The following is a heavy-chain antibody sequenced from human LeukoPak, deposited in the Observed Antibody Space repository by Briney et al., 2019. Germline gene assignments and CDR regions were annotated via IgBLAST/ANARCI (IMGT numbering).Heavy chain of an antibody. CDR1: GFTFSSYA. CDR3: AKDPPSLRYFDWLSQAYFDY. V-gene: IGHV3-23*01. D-gene: IGHD3-9*01. J-gene: IGHJ4*02. CDR2: ISGSGGST. Sequence: GGSLRLSCAASGFTFSSYAVSWVRQAPGKGLEWVSAISGSGGSTYYAESVKGRFTISRDNSKNTLYLQMNSLRAEDTAVYYCAKDPPSLRYFDWLSQAYFDYWGQGTLVTVSS.